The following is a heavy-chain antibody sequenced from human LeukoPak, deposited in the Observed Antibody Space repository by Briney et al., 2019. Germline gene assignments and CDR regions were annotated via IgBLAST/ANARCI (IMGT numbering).Heavy chain of an antibody. Sequence: PGGSLRLSCAASGFTFSSYAMSWVRQAPGKGLEWVSAISGSGGSTYYADSVEGRFTISRDNSKNTLYLQMNSLRAEDTAVYYCAKEGGSSWYVYYFDYWGQGTLVTVYS. CDR3: AKEGGSSWYVYYFDY. CDR2: ISGSGGST. D-gene: IGHD6-13*01. V-gene: IGHV3-23*01. CDR1: GFTFSSYA. J-gene: IGHJ4*02.